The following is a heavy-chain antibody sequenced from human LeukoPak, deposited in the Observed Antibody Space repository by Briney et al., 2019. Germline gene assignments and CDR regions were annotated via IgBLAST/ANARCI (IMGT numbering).Heavy chain of an antibody. Sequence: SCKASGYTFTSYYMHWVRQAPGKGLEWVAVISYDGSNKYYADSVKGRFTISRDNSKNTLYLQMNSLRAEDTAVYYCARAPHYYDFWSGYYYYMDVWGKGTTVTVSS. D-gene: IGHD3-3*01. CDR1: GYTFTSYY. CDR3: ARAPHYYDFWSGYYYYMDV. J-gene: IGHJ6*03. CDR2: ISYDGSNK. V-gene: IGHV3-30-3*01.